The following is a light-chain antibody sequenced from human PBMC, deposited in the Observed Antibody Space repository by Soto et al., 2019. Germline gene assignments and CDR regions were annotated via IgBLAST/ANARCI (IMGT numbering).Light chain of an antibody. CDR1: QTISSW. CDR2: KAS. J-gene: IGKJ1*01. CDR3: QQYDVDSGT. V-gene: IGKV1-5*03. Sequence: DIQMTQSPSTLSGSVGDRVTITCRASQTISSWLAWYQQKPGKAPKLLIYKASTLKSGVPSRFSGSGSGTEFTLTISSLQPDDFATYYCQQYDVDSGTFGQGTKVDI.